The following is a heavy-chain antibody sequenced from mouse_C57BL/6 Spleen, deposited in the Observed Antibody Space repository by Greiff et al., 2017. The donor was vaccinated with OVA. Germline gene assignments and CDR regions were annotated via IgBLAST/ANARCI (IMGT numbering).Heavy chain of an antibody. CDR1: GFSFNTYA. D-gene: IGHD4-1*01. CDR3: VSENWGFAY. CDR2: IRSKSNNYAT. V-gene: IGHV10-1*01. Sequence: DVHLVESGGGLVQPKGSLKLSCAASGFSFNTYAMNWVRQAPGKGLEWVARIRSKSNNYATYYADSVKDRFTISRDDSESMLYLQMNNLKTEDTAMYYCVSENWGFAYWGQGTLVTVSA. J-gene: IGHJ3*01.